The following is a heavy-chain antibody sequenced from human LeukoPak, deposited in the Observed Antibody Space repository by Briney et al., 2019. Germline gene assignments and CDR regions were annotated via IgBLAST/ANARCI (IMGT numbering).Heavy chain of an antibody. J-gene: IGHJ4*02. CDR3: ARAGYSYGTGYYFDY. CDR1: GGSMSSYY. D-gene: IGHD5-18*01. CDR2: IYYTGAT. V-gene: IGHV4-59*01. Sequence: SERMSLTCAVSGGSMSSYYWRWIRLSPGKGLEWIGYIYYTGATYYNPSLKSRVTISLDTSKNQFSLKLSSVTAADAAVYYCARAGYSYGTGYYFDYWGQGALVTVSS.